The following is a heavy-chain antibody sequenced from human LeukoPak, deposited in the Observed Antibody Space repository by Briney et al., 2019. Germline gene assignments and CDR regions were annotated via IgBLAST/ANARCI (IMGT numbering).Heavy chain of an antibody. CDR1: GYSFTNYD. V-gene: IGHV1-8*02. D-gene: IGHD7-27*01. Sequence: ASVKVSCKASGYSFTNYDINWVRQAAGQGLEWMGWVSPNNGDAGFSQKFQGRVTLTSNTSLTTAYMELTSLTSEDTAVYYCARGLGTYWGKDFLNWFDPWGQGTLVTVSS. J-gene: IGHJ5*02. CDR2: VSPNNGDA. CDR3: ARGLGTYWGKDFLNWFDP.